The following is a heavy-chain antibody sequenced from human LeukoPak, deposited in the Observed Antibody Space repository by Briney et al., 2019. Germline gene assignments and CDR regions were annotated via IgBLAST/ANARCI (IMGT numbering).Heavy chain of an antibody. CDR3: ARRDIVVVPAAIGAGAFDI. CDR1: GGSISSSSYY. J-gene: IGHJ3*02. Sequence: PSETLSLTCTVSGGSISSSSYYWGWIRQPPGKGLAWIGSIYYSGSTYYNPSLKSRVTISVDTSKNQFSLELSSVTAADTAVYYWARRDIVVVPAAIGAGAFDIWGQGTMVTVSS. D-gene: IGHD2-2*02. V-gene: IGHV4-39*01. CDR2: IYYSGST.